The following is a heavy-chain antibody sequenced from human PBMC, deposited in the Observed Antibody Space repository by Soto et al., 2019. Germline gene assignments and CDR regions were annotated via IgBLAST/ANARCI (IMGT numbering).Heavy chain of an antibody. Sequence: QVRLVESGGGVVQPGRSLRLSCAASGFTFSNYGMHWVRQAPGKGLEWVAVMWHDGSNRYYADSVKGRFTISRDNSKNTLYLQMNSLRAEDTAVYYCARDPGERSSGWWLYFDYWGQGTLVTVSS. CDR1: GFTFSNYG. V-gene: IGHV3-33*01. CDR3: ARDPGERSSGWWLYFDY. J-gene: IGHJ4*02. CDR2: MWHDGSNR. D-gene: IGHD6-19*01.